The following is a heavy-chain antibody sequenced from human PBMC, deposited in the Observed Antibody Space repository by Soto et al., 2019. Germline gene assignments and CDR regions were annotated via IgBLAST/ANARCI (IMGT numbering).Heavy chain of an antibody. D-gene: IGHD3-3*01. V-gene: IGHV3-23*01. CDR3: AMSEGVGFWSGYYGSVDY. Sequence: GGSLRLSCAASGFTFSSYAMSWVRQAPGKGLEWVSAISGSGGSTYYADSVKGRFTISRDNSKNTLYLQMNSLRAEDTAVYYCAMSEGVGFWSGYYGSVDYWGQGTLVTVSS. J-gene: IGHJ4*02. CDR2: ISGSGGST. CDR1: GFTFSSYA.